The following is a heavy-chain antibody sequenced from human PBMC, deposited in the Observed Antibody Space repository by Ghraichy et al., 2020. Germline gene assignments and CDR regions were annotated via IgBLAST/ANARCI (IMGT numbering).Heavy chain of an antibody. V-gene: IGHV4-34*01. CDR1: GGSFSGYY. CDR2: INHSGTT. J-gene: IGHJ4*02. Sequence: GSLRLSCAVYGGSFSGYYWSWIRQPPGKGVEWIGEINHSGTTNYNPTLKSRVAISLDKSKNQFSLTLSSVTAADTAVYYCARGPPIVVVTTRYFDYWGQGTLVTVSS. CDR3: ARGPPIVVVTTRYFDY. D-gene: IGHD2-21*02.